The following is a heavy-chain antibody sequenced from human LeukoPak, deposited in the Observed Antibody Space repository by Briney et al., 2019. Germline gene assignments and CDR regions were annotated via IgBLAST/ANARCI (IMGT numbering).Heavy chain of an antibody. Sequence: GASVKVSCKASGGTFSSYAISWVRQAPGQRLEWMGWINAGNGNTKYSQKFQGRVTITRDTSASTAYMELSSLRSEDTAVYYCARDRSDYWGQGTLVTVSS. J-gene: IGHJ4*02. CDR2: INAGNGNT. V-gene: IGHV1-3*01. CDR3: ARDRSDY. CDR1: GGTFSSYA.